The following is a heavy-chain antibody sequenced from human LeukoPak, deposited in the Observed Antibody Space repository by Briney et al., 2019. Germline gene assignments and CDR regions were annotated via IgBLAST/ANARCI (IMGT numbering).Heavy chain of an antibody. CDR2: ISSSSSPM. J-gene: IGHJ4*02. Sequence: GGSLRLSCAASGFTFSSYNMNWVRQAPGKGLEWVSYISSSSSPMYNADSVKGRFTISRDSAKNSLYLQMNSLRDEDTAVYYCARGTYFYDSSGYYHGWYFDYWGRGTLVTVSS. D-gene: IGHD3-22*01. V-gene: IGHV3-48*02. CDR1: GFTFSSYN. CDR3: ARGTYFYDSSGYYHGWYFDY.